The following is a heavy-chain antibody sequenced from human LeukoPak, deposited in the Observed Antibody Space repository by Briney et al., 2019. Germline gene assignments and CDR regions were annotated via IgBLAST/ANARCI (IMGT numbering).Heavy chain of an antibody. V-gene: IGHV3-30*03. CDR1: GFTFSSYG. D-gene: IGHD6-13*01. CDR2: ISDDGSNK. J-gene: IGHJ4*02. Sequence: GGSLRLSCAASGFTFSSYGMHWVRQAPGKGLEWVAVISDDGSNKYYADSVKGRFSISRDNSKNTLYLQMNSLRAEDTAVYFCARDNREQQLVPPTFDYWGQGTLVTVSS. CDR3: ARDNREQQLVPPTFDY.